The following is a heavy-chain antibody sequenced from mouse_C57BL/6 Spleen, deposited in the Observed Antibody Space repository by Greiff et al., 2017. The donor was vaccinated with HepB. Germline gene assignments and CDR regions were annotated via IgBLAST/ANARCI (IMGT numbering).Heavy chain of an antibody. J-gene: IGHJ2*01. CDR2: IYPSDSET. CDR1: GYTFTSYW. V-gene: IGHV1-61*01. CDR3: ARGDYDYPDY. D-gene: IGHD2-4*01. Sequence: QVQLQQPGAELVRPGSSVKLSCKASGYTFTSYWMDWVKQRPGQGLEWIGNIYPSDSETHYNQKFKDKATLTVDKSSSTAYMQLSSLTSEDSAVYYCARGDYDYPDYWGQGTTLTVSS.